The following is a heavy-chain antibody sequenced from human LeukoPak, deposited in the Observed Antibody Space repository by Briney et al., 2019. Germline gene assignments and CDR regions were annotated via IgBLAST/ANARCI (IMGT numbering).Heavy chain of an antibody. V-gene: IGHV3-66*01. CDR3: AREHTTVVTPRYYGMDV. J-gene: IGHJ6*02. CDR2: IYSGGST. CDR1: GFTVSSNY. D-gene: IGHD4-23*01. Sequence: GGSLRLSCAASGFTVSSNYMSWVRQAPGKGLEWVSVIYSGGSTYYADSVKGRFTISRDNSKNTLCLQMNSLRAEDTAVYYCAREHTTVVTPRYYGMDVWGQGTTVTVSS.